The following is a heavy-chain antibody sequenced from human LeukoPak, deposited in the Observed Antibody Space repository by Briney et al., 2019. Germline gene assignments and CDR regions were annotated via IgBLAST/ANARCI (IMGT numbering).Heavy chain of an antibody. V-gene: IGHV4-31*03. CDR3: ARDGYDSYGMDV. J-gene: IGHJ6*02. D-gene: IGHD5-12*01. Sequence: SQTLSLTCTVSGGSISSGGYYWSWIRQHPGKGLEWIGYIYYSGSTYYNPSLKSRVTISVDTPKNQFSLKLSSVTAADTAVYYCARDGYDSYGMDVWGQGTTVTVSS. CDR1: GGSISSGGYY. CDR2: IYYSGST.